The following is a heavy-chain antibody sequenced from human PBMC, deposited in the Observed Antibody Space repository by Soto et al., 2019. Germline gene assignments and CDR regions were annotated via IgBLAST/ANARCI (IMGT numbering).Heavy chain of an antibody. CDR1: GFTFSDYY. J-gene: IGHJ3*02. CDR3: ARRHCSGCSCYSDDAFDI. CDR2: ISSSGSTI. Sequence: QVQLVESGGGLVKPGGSLRLSCAASGFTFSDYYMSWIRQAPGKGLEWVSYISSSGSTIYYADSVKGRFTNSRYNAKNSLYLQMNSLRAEDTAVYYCARRHCSGCSCYSDDAFDIWGQGTMVTVSS. V-gene: IGHV3-11*01. D-gene: IGHD2-15*01.